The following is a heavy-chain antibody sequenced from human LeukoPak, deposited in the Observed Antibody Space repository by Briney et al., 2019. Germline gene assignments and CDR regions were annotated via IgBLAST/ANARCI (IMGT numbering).Heavy chain of an antibody. V-gene: IGHV3-66*01. Sequence: PGGSLRLSCAASGFTVSSNYMSWVRQAPGKGLEWVSVIYSGGSTYYADSVKCRFTISRDNSKNTLYLQMNSLRAEDTAVYYCAREIKAARPGGVDYWGQGTLVTVSS. J-gene: IGHJ4*02. CDR1: GFTVSSNY. D-gene: IGHD6-6*01. CDR3: AREIKAARPGGVDY. CDR2: IYSGGST.